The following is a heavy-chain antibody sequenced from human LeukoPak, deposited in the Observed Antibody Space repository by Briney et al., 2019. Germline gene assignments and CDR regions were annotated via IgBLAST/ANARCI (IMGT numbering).Heavy chain of an antibody. CDR2: ISVYNGNTNT. J-gene: IGHJ1*01. CDR3: ARYYGYGDYGPTYFQH. V-gene: IGHV1-18*01. D-gene: IGHD5-12*01. CDR1: GHTFSSYG. Sequence: ASVKVSCKASGHTFSSYGINWVRQAPGQGLEWMGWISVYNGNTNTNYAQNLQGRVTMTTDTSTSTACMELTSLTSADTAVYYCARYYGYGDYGPTYFQHWGQGTLVTVSS.